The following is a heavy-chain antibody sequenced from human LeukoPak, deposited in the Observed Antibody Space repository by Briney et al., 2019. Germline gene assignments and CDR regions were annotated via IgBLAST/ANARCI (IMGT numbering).Heavy chain of an antibody. J-gene: IGHJ4*02. CDR1: GGLISSGSYY. CDR2: SYSSGST. Sequence: SQTLSLTCTVSGGLISSGSYYWSWIRQPAGKGLEWIGRSYSSGSTNYNPALRSRLTISVDTSKNQFSLKLSSVTAADTAVYYCASTICISTSCYPGVVDYWGQGTLVTVSS. D-gene: IGHD2-2*01. V-gene: IGHV4-61*02. CDR3: ASTICISTSCYPGVVDY.